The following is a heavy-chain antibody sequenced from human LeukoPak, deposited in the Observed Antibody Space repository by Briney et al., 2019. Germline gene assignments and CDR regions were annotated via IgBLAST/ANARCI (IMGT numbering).Heavy chain of an antibody. D-gene: IGHD2-21*02. V-gene: IGHV1-69*05. CDR3: ATDLVYCGGDCYLGY. CDR2: ITPMFATS. CDR1: GGTFSRHT. J-gene: IGHJ4*02. Sequence: GASVKVSCKASGGTFSRHTISWVRQSPGQGLEWMGGITPMFATSNYAQKFRGRVTMTTDTSTNTAYMELSSLRSEDTAVYYCATDLVYCGGDCYLGYWGQGTLVTVSS.